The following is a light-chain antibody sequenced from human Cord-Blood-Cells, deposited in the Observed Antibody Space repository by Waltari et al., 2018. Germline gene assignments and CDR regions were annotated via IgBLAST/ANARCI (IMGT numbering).Light chain of an antibody. V-gene: IGKV3-20*01. Sequence: EIVLTQSPGTLSLSPGERATLSCRASQSVSSSYLAWYQQKPGQAPRLLIYGASSRGTGIPDGVSGSGSGTDFTLTISRLEPEDFAVYYCQQYGSSPPYTFGQGTKLEIK. CDR3: QQYGSSPPYT. J-gene: IGKJ2*01. CDR1: QSVSSSY. CDR2: GAS.